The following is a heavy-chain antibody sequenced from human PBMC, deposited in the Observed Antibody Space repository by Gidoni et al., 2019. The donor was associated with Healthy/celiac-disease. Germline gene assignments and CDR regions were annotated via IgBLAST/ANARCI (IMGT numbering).Heavy chain of an antibody. CDR3: ARTRRLGYCSGGSCYYFDY. D-gene: IGHD2-15*01. CDR1: GGSFSGYY. Sequence: QVQLQQWGAGLLKPAETLSLTCAVYGGSFSGYYWSWIRQPPGKRLEWIGEINHSGSTNYNPYLKSGVTISVDTSKNQFSLKLSSVTAADTAVYYCARTRRLGYCSGGSCYYFDYWGQGTLVTVSS. CDR2: INHSGST. J-gene: IGHJ4*02. V-gene: IGHV4-34*01.